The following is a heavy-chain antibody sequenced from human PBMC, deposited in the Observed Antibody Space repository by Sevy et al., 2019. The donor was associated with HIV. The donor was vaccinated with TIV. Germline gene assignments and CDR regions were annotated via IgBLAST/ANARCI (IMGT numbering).Heavy chain of an antibody. CDR1: GFTFSSYW. J-gene: IGHJ4*02. CDR3: ARDSITIFGVVQRGSGFDY. D-gene: IGHD3-3*01. CDR2: IKQDGSEK. V-gene: IGHV3-7*01. Sequence: GGSLRLSCAASGFTFSSYWMSWVRQAPGKGLEWVANIKQDGSEKYYVHPVKGRFTISTDNAKNSLYLQMNSLRAEDTAVYYCARDSITIFGVVQRGSGFDYWGQGTLVTVSS.